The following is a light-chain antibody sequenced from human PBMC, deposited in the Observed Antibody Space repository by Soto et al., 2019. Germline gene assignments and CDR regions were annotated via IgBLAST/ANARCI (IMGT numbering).Light chain of an antibody. CDR1: QSVSSY. V-gene: IGKV3-11*01. CDR3: QQRSTWPPT. Sequence: EIVLTQSPATLSLSPGERATLSCRASQSVSSYLAWYQQKPGQAPRLLIYDASNRATGIPARFSGSGSGTDFTLTISSLEPEDFAVYYSQQRSTWPPTFGPGTKVDIK. CDR2: DAS. J-gene: IGKJ3*01.